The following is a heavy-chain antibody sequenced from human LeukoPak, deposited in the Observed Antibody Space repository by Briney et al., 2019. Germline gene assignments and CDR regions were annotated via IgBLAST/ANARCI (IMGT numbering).Heavy chain of an antibody. D-gene: IGHD2-2*01. CDR1: GFTFSSYS. Sequence: GGSLRLSCAASGFTFSSYSMNWVRQAPGKGLEWVSLISSSSSYIYCADSVKGRFTISRDNAKNSLYLQMNSLRAEDTAVYYCARCFGLQQLLSVFDYWGQGTLVTVSS. CDR2: ISSSSSYI. CDR3: ARCFGLQQLLSVFDY. V-gene: IGHV3-21*01. J-gene: IGHJ4*02.